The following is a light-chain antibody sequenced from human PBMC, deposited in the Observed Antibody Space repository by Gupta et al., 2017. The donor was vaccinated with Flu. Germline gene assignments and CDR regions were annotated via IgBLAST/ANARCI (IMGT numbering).Light chain of an antibody. CDR3: VLYLGFGVSL. J-gene: IGLJ2*01. Sequence: QTVVPQESSLSVSPGGTVILTCDLSSASVSSIDSPSWYQQTPAQPPRTLIYYTNIRPSGVPDRFSGSILGNKAALIITGAQAADESDYYSVLYLGFGVSLFGRGTRLTVL. V-gene: IGLV8-61*01. CDR1: SASVSSIDS. CDR2: YTN.